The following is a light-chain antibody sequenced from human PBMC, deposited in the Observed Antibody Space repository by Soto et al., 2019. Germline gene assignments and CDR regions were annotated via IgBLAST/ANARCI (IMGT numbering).Light chain of an antibody. Sequence: EIVMTQSPATLSVSPGERATLSCRASQSVSSKLAWYQQKPGQAPRLLIYGASTRATGIPARFSGSGSETEFTLTISSLQPEDFAVYYCQEYKYSKKFGQGTKVEIK. CDR1: QSVSSK. CDR3: QEYKYSKK. V-gene: IGKV3-15*01. CDR2: GAS. J-gene: IGKJ1*01.